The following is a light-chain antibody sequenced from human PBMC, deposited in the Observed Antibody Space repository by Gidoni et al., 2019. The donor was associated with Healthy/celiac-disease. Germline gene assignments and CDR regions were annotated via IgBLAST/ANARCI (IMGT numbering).Light chain of an antibody. CDR3: MIWHSSAVV. CDR1: SGINVGTYR. J-gene: IGLJ2*01. Sequence: AVLTPPPSLPPSPGASASLPCPLRSGINVGTYRIYWYQQKPGSPPQYLLRYKSDSDKQQGSGVPSRFSGSKDASANAGILLISGLQSEDEADYYCMIWHSSAVVFGGGTKLTVL. V-gene: IGLV5-45*02. CDR2: YKSDSDK.